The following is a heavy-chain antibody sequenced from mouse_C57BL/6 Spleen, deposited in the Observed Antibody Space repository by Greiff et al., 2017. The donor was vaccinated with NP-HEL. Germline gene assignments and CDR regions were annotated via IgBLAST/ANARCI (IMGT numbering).Heavy chain of an antibody. CDR1: GYTFTGYW. CDR2: ILPGSGST. D-gene: IGHD5-5*01. V-gene: IGHV1-9*01. CDR3: ARGDYLYAMDD. Sequence: QVQLQQSGAELMKPGASVKLSCKATGYTFTGYWIEWVKQRPGHGLEWIGEILPGSGSTNYNEKFKGKATFTADTSSNTAYMQLSSLPTEDSAISNWARGDYLYAMDDWGQGTSVTVSS. J-gene: IGHJ4*01.